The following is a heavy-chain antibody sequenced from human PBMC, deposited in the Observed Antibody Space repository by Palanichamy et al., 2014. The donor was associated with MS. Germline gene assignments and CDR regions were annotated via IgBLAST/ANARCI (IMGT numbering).Heavy chain of an antibody. D-gene: IGHD3-22*01. CDR1: GFSFSNAW. Sequence: EVQLVEVWGRALVKPGGSLRLSCEASGFSFSNAWMSWVRQAPGKGLEWVGRIKSKIDGGTTDYAAPVKGRFTISRDDSKNTLYLHMNNLKTEDTAVYYCTTDLRTLLVVVIFDYFDYWGQGTLVTVSS. V-gene: IGHV3-15*01. J-gene: IGHJ4*02. CDR3: TTDLRTLLVVVIFDYFDY. CDR2: IKSKIDGGTT.